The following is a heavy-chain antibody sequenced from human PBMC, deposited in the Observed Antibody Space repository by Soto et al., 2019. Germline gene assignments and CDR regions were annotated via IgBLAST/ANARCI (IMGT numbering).Heavy chain of an antibody. CDR1: GGSISRYC. CDR3: ARVVTAFDY. D-gene: IGHD2-21*02. J-gene: IGHJ4*01. V-gene: IGHV4-59*12. CDR2: IYDSGST. Sequence: SETLSLTCALSGGSISRYCWSWIRQPPGKGREGIGYIYDSGSTNYNPSLKSGVTISVDTAKNQFSLKLSSVTPAATAVYYRARVVTAFDYWGHGTVVTVSS.